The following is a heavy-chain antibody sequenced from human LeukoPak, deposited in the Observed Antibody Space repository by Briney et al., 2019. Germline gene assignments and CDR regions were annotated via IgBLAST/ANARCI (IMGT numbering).Heavy chain of an antibody. Sequence: GGSLRLSCAASGFTFSSYWMSWVRQAPGKGLEWVANIKQDGSEKYYVDSVKGRFTISRDNAKNSLYLQMNSLRDEDTAVYYCARDDFWSGYPAYYYYYMDVWGKGTTVTVSS. J-gene: IGHJ6*03. CDR1: GFTFSSYW. D-gene: IGHD3-3*01. CDR2: IKQDGSEK. V-gene: IGHV3-7*01. CDR3: ARDDFWSGYPAYYYYYMDV.